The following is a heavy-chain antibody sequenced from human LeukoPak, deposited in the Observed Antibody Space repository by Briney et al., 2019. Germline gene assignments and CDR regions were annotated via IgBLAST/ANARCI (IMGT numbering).Heavy chain of an antibody. D-gene: IGHD4-17*01. CDR1: GFTFSSYS. CDR2: ISYDGSNK. V-gene: IGHV3-30*03. J-gene: IGHJ4*02. Sequence: PGGSLRLSCAASGFTFSSYSMNWVRQAPGKGLEWVAVISYDGSNKYYADSVKGRFTISRDNSKNTLYLQMNSLRAEDTAVYYCARDQGDYGDFQNKYYFDYWGQGTLVTVSS. CDR3: ARDQGDYGDFQNKYYFDY.